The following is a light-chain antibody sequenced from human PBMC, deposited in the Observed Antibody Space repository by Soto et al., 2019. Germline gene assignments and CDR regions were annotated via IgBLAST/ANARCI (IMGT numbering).Light chain of an antibody. J-gene: IGKJ1*01. CDR3: QQYESFPRT. CDR2: KAS. Sequence: DIQMTQSPSTLSASVGDRVIITCRASQSIENWLAWYQQKPGKAPKLFILKASTLEIGVPSRFSGSGSGTEFTLSISSLHPDDFATYFCQQYESFPRTFGQGTKVEIK. CDR1: QSIENW. V-gene: IGKV1-5*03.